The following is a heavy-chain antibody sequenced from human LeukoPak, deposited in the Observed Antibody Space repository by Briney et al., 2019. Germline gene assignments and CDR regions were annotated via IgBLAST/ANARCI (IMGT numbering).Heavy chain of an antibody. CDR3: ARATCGGDCYSISGFDY. D-gene: IGHD2-21*02. V-gene: IGHV3-48*03. CDR2: ISSSGSTI. Sequence: QPGGSLRLSCAASGFTFSSYEMNWVRQAPGKGLEWVSYISSSGSTIYYADSVKGRFTISRDNAKNSLYLQMNSLRAEDTAVYYCARATCGGDCYSISGFDYWGQGTLVTVSS. CDR1: GFTFSSYE. J-gene: IGHJ4*02.